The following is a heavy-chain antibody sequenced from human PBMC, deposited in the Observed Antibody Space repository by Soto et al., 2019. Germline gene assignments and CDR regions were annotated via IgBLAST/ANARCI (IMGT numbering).Heavy chain of an antibody. J-gene: IGHJ6*02. V-gene: IGHV3-48*02. D-gene: IGHD4-17*01. CDR2: ISSSSSTI. CDR3: ARFKGDYGTDYSYYGMDV. CDR1: GFTFSSYS. Sequence: SLRLSCAASGFTFSSYSMNWVRQAPGKGLEWVSYISSSSSTIYYADSVKGRFTISRDNAKNSLYLQMNSLRDEDTAVYYCARFKGDYGTDYSYYGMDVWGQGPTVTVSS.